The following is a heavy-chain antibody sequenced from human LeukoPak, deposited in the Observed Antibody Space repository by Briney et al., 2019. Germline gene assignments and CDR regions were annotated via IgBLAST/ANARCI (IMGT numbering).Heavy chain of an antibody. V-gene: IGHV4-4*07. CDR2: ICTSGST. J-gene: IGHJ4*02. CDR1: GGSISSYY. CDR3: ASSLADYDSSGYRYYFDY. D-gene: IGHD3-22*01. Sequence: PSETLSLACTVSGGSISSYYWSWIRQPAGKGLEWIGRICTSGSTNYNPSLKSRVTMSVDTSKRQFSLKLSSVTAADTAVYYCASSLADYDSSGYRYYFDYWGQGTLVTVSS.